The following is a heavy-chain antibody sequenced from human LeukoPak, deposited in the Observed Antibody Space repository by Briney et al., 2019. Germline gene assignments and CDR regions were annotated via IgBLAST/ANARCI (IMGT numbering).Heavy chain of an antibody. CDR3: ARDRRYYYGSGSPDAFDI. Sequence: SETLSLTCTVSGGSISSYFWSWIWQPPGKGLEWIGYIYYSGSTNYNPSLKSRVTISVDTSKNQFSLKLSSVTAADTAVYYCARDRRYYYGSGSPDAFDIWGQGTMVTVSS. CDR1: GGSISSYF. V-gene: IGHV4-59*01. J-gene: IGHJ3*02. CDR2: IYYSGST. D-gene: IGHD3-10*01.